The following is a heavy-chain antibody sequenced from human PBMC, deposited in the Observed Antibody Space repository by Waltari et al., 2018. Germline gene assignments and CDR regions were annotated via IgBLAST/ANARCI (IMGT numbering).Heavy chain of an antibody. CDR3: ARAAGGYSY. CDR1: GWSFSGYY. J-gene: IGHJ4*02. D-gene: IGHD5-18*01. CDR2: INHSGST. Sequence: QVQLQQWGAGLLKPSETLSLTCAVSGWSFSGYYWSWIRQPPGKGLEWIGEINHSGSTNYNPSLKSRVTISVDTSKNQFSLKLSSVTAADTAVYYCARAAGGYSYWGQGTLVTVSS. V-gene: IGHV4-34*01.